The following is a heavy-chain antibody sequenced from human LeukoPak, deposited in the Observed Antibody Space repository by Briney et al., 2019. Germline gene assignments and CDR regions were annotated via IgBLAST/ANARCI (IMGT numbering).Heavy chain of an antibody. J-gene: IGHJ3*02. D-gene: IGHD1-1*01. Sequence: GGSLRLSCAASGFTFSDPYMSWIRQAPGKGLEWVSKITGSGDNVFYADSVRGRFTISRDNANNSLYLQMNSLRPEDTGVYYCAREARLGSTGTPSAFDIWGQGTMVVVSS. V-gene: IGHV3-11*01. CDR3: AREARLGSTGTPSAFDI. CDR2: ITGSGDNV. CDR1: GFTFSDPY.